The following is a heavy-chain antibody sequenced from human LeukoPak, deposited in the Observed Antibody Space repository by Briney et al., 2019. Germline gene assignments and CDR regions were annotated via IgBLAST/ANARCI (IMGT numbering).Heavy chain of an antibody. V-gene: IGHV3-48*03. J-gene: IGHJ6*03. CDR3: ARASSGRGYYYYYMDV. D-gene: IGHD6-19*01. CDR2: ISSSGSTI. CDR1: GFTFSSYE. Sequence: GGSLRLSCAASGFTFSSYEMNWVRQAPGKGLEWVSYISSSGSTIYYADSVKGRFTISRDNAKSSLYLQMNSLRAEDTAVYYCARASSGRGYYYYYMDVWGKGTTVTVSS.